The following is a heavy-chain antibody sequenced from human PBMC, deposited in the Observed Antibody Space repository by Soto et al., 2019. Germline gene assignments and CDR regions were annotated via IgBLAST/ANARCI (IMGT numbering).Heavy chain of an antibody. CDR2: IYWDDDK. D-gene: IGHD6-19*01. V-gene: IGHV2-5*02. CDR1: GFSLSTSGVG. J-gene: IGHJ4*02. Sequence: QITLKESGPTLVKPTQTLTLTCTFSGFSLSTSGVGVGWIRQPPGKALEWLALIYWDDDKRCSPCLKSRLTITKDASKNPVVLTTTNMDPVDTATYCCALSSGMAVAGLPFDYWGQGTLVTVSS. CDR3: ALSSGMAVAGLPFDY.